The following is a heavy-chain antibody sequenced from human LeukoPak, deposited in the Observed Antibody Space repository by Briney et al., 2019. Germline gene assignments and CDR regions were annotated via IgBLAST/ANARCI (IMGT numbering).Heavy chain of an antibody. CDR1: GGSISSYY. Sequence: SETLSLTCTVSGGSISSYYWSWIRQPPGKGLEWIGYIYYSGSTNYNPSLKSRVTISVDTSKNQFSLKLSSVTAAGTAVYYCARGYCSSTSCYYGYWGQGTLVTVSS. J-gene: IGHJ4*02. CDR2: IYYSGST. V-gene: IGHV4-59*01. D-gene: IGHD2-2*01. CDR3: ARGYCSSTSCYYGY.